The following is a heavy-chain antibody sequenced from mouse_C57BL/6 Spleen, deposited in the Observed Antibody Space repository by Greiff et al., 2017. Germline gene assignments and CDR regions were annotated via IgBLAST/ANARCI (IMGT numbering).Heavy chain of an antibody. V-gene: IGHV1-64*01. D-gene: IGHD2-1*01. CDR1: GYTFTSYW. CDR2: IHPNSGST. CDR3: ARCYGNYWYFDV. Sequence: VQLQQPGAELVKPGASVKLSCKASGYTFTSYWMHWVKQRPGQGLEWIGMIHPNSGSTNYNEKFKSKATLTVDKSSSTAYMQLSSLTSEDSAVYYCARCYGNYWYFDVWGTGTTVTVSS. J-gene: IGHJ1*03.